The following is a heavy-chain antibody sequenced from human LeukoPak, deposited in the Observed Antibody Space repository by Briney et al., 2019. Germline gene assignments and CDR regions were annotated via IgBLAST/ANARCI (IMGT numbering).Heavy chain of an antibody. Sequence: GGSLRLSCAASGFTFSDYYMSWIRQAPGKGLEWVAVIWYDGSNKYYADSVKGRFTISRDNSKNTLYLQMNSLRAEDTAVYYCAREGIAGYFDYWGQGTLVTVSS. CDR1: GFTFSDYY. V-gene: IGHV3-33*08. J-gene: IGHJ4*02. CDR3: AREGIAGYFDY. CDR2: IWYDGSNK. D-gene: IGHD3-10*01.